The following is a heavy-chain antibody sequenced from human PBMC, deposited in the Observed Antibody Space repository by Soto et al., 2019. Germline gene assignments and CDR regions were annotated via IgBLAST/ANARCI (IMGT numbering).Heavy chain of an antibody. V-gene: IGHV1-46*01. CDR1: GSPFPRQY. J-gene: IGHJ4*01. D-gene: IGHD6-13*01. Sequence: GASGKVCCTASGSPFPRQYLHWVRQAPGQGLEWRGIINPRGGRTRYAKKFQGRVTMTRETSTRKVYMELSSLRSEDTAVYYCARPLEAAVRDLDYWGHVTLVTVSP. CDR2: INPRGGRT. CDR3: ARPLEAAVRDLDY.